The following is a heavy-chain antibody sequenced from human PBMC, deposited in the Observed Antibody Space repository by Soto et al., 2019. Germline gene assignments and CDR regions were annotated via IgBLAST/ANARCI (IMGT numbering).Heavy chain of an antibody. Sequence: QVQLVQSGAEVKKPGSSVKVSCKASGGTFSSYAISWVRQAPGQGLEWMGGIIPIFGTANYAQKFQGRVTITADXXTXTXXMELSSLRSEDTAVYYCAREGGYSYGFYYYYGMDVWGQGTTVTVSS. J-gene: IGHJ6*02. V-gene: IGHV1-69*12. CDR1: GGTFSSYA. CDR2: IIPIFGTA. CDR3: AREGGYSYGFYYYYGMDV. D-gene: IGHD5-18*01.